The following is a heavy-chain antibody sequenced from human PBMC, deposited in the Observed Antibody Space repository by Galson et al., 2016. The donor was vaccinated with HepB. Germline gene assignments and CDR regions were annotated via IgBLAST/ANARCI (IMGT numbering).Heavy chain of an antibody. Sequence: SLRLSCAASGFTFSRYGMHWVRPAPGKGLEWVAVIWSDGSNQSIVDSVKGRFTISRDNSKNTLLLQMNSLRAEYTAVYYCASAGVVVPLASRSFDYWGQGTLVTVSS. CDR1: GFTFSRYG. CDR3: ASAGVVVPLASRSFDY. J-gene: IGHJ4*02. D-gene: IGHD3-22*01. CDR2: IWSDGSNQ. V-gene: IGHV3-33*08.